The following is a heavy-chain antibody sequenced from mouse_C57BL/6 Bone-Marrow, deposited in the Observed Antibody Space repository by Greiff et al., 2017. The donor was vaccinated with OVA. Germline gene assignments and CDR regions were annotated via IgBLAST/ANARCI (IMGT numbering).Heavy chain of an antibody. CDR2: ISNLAYSI. CDR3: ARIYYYGSSDWYFDV. V-gene: IGHV5-15*01. CDR1: GFTFSDYG. Sequence: EVQLVASGGGLVQPGGSLKLSSAASGFTFSDYGMAWVRQAPRKGPEWVAFISNLAYSIYYADTVTGRFTISRENAKNTLYLEMSSLRSEDTAMYYCARIYYYGSSDWYFDVWGTGTTVTVSS. J-gene: IGHJ1*03. D-gene: IGHD1-1*01.